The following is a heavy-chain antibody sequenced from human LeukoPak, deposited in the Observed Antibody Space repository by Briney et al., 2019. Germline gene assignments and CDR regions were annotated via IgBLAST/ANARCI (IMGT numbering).Heavy chain of an antibody. V-gene: IGHV1-18*01. CDR1: GYTFTSYG. CDR2: ISAYNGNT. D-gene: IGHD2-15*01. CDR3: ARGYKLGYCSGGSCYSSGDY. J-gene: IGHJ4*02. Sequence: GASVKVSCKASGYTFTSYGISWVRQAPGQGLEWMGWISAYNGNTNYAQRLQGRVTMTTDTSTSTAYMELRSLRSDDTAVYYCARGYKLGYCSGGSCYSSGDYWGQGTLVTVSS.